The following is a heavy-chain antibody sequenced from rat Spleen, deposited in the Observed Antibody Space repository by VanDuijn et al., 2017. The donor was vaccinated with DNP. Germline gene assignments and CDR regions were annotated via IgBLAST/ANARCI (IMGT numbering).Heavy chain of an antibody. CDR1: GFTFSDYN. V-gene: IGHV5-7*01. J-gene: IGHJ2*01. D-gene: IGHD1-1*01. CDR2: ISYDGTTI. Sequence: EVQLVESGGGLVQPGRSLKLSCAASGFTFSDYNMAWVRQAPKKGLEWVASISYDGTTIYYRDSVKGRVTVSRDNAKNTLYLQMDSLRSEDTATYYCTEDYYSASFDHWGQGVMVTVSS. CDR3: TEDYYSASFDH.